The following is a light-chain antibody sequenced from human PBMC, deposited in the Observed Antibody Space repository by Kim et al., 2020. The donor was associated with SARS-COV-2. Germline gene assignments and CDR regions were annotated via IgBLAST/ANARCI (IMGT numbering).Light chain of an antibody. Sequence: EIVLTQSPGTLSLSPGERATLSCRASQSVSGNYLVWYQQKPGQAPRLLIYGASSRATGIPDRFSGSGSGTDFTLTISRLEPEDFAVYYCQQYVSSPITFGQGTRLEIK. CDR1: QSVSGNY. J-gene: IGKJ5*01. CDR3: QQYVSSPIT. V-gene: IGKV3-20*01. CDR2: GAS.